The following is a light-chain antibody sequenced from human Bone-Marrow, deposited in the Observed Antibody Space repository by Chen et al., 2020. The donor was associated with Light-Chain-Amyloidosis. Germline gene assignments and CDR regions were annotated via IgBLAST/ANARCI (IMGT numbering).Light chain of an antibody. CDR1: QTISSNY. CDR2: GSS. J-gene: IGKJ4*01. CDR3: QQYGTSPLT. V-gene: IGKV3-20*01. Sequence: ELVLMQSPGTLSLSPVEEANLSCRASQTISSNYLTWYQQKFGQAPRLLIYGSSSRATGIPDRFTGSGSGTDFTLTSNRLEPEDFAMYYCQQYGTSPLTFGGGTKVEIK.